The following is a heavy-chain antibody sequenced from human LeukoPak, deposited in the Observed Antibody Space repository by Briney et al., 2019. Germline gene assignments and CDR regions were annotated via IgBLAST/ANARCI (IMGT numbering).Heavy chain of an antibody. D-gene: IGHD3-16*01. V-gene: IGHV4-34*01. CDR2: INHSGST. J-gene: IGHJ6*03. Sequence: SETLSLTCAVYGGSFSGHYWTWIRQPPGKGLEWIGEINHSGSTNYNPSLKSRVTISVGTSKNQFSLKVSSVTAADTAVYYCARVKDPGGYYYYYYMDIWGKGNTVTVSS. CDR1: GGSFSGHY. CDR3: ARVKDPGGYYYYYYMDI.